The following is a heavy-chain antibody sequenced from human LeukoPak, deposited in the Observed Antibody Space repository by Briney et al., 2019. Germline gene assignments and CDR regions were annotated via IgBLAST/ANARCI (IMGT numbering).Heavy chain of an antibody. CDR3: ARGGGYSSGSDAFDI. Sequence: GASVKVSCKASGYTFTGYYMHWVRQAPGQGLEWMGWINPNSGGTNYAQKFQGRVTMTRDTSISTAYMELSRLRSDDTAVYYCARGGGYSSGSDAFDIWGQGTMVTVSS. V-gene: IGHV1-2*02. CDR2: INPNSGGT. CDR1: GYTFTGYY. J-gene: IGHJ3*02. D-gene: IGHD6-19*01.